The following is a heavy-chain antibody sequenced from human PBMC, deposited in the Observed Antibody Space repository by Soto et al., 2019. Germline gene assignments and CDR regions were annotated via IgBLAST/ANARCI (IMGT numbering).Heavy chain of an antibody. J-gene: IGHJ5*02. Sequence: EVQLLESGGGLVQPGGSLRLSCAASGFTFKNFAVSWVRQAPGKGMEWVSAIGGSGSSANYADSVKGRFTVSRDDSKSTLYLQMSGLRVDDTALYYCAKDAVAYNGEWDWFDLWGQGTLLTVSS. CDR1: GFTFKNFA. V-gene: IGHV3-23*01. D-gene: IGHD3-10*01. CDR3: AKDAVAYNGEWDWFDL. CDR2: IGGSGSSA.